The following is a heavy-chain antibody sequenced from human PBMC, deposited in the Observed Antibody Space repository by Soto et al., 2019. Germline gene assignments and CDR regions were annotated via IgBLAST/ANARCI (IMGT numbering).Heavy chain of an antibody. J-gene: IGHJ6*03. CDR3: TTGGYSGYEVRYYYYYMDV. CDR2: IKNKIKSYVT. CDR1: GFPFSDHY. Sequence: GGSLRLSCTASGFPFSDHYMDWVRQAPGKGLEWVGRIKNKIKSYVTEYAASVKGRFTISRDDLQNSLFLQMNSLKTEDTAVYYCTTGGYSGYEVRYYYYYMDVWGKGTTVTVSS. V-gene: IGHV3-72*01. D-gene: IGHD5-12*01.